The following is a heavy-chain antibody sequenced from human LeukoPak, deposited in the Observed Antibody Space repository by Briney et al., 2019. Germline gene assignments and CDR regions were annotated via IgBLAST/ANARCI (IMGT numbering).Heavy chain of an antibody. J-gene: IGHJ6*03. CDR1: GGSISSSSYY. V-gene: IGHV4-39*07. CDR2: IYYSGST. Sequence: SETLSLTCTVSGGSISSSSYYWGWIRQPPGKGLEWIGCIYYSGSTYYNPSLKIRVTISVYPSKNQFSMKLSSVTAADRAVYYCARDSPILTGYYRSWNYYYYMDVWGKGTTVTISS. D-gene: IGHD3-9*01. CDR3: ARDSPILTGYYRSWNYYYYMDV.